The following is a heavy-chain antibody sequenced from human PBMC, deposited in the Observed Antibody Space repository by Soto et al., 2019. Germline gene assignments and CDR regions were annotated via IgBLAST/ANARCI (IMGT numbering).Heavy chain of an antibody. CDR3: ARGPKPKKQLVTRYYDY. D-gene: IGHD6-13*01. CDR1: GYTFTSYA. J-gene: IGHJ4*01. Sequence: ASVKVSCKTSGYTFTSYAMHWVRQAPGQRLEWMGWINAGNGNTKYSQKFQGRVTITRDTSASTAYMELSSLRSEDTAVYYCARGPKPKKQLVTRYYDYWGDRTLVTVSS. V-gene: IGHV1-3*01. CDR2: INAGNGNT.